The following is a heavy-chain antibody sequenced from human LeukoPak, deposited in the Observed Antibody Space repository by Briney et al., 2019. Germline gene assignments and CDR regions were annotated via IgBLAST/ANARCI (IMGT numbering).Heavy chain of an antibody. CDR1: GGSISSSSYY. Sequence: SETLSLTCTVSGGSISSSSYYWGWIRQPPGKGLEWIGSIYYSGSTYYNPSLKSRVTISVDTSKNQFSLKLSSVTAADTAVYYCARDQEARITMVRGVIRPYYFDYWGQGTLVTVSS. J-gene: IGHJ4*02. CDR2: IYYSGST. V-gene: IGHV4-39*07. D-gene: IGHD3-10*01. CDR3: ARDQEARITMVRGVIRPYYFDY.